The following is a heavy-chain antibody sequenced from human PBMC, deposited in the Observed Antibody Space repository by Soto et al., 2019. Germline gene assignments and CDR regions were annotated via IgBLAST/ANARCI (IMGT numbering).Heavy chain of an antibody. CDR3: ASFRGVLRYFDWLLGPFDY. D-gene: IGHD3-9*01. CDR2: IDPSDSYT. CDR1: GYSFTSYW. V-gene: IGHV5-10-1*01. J-gene: IGHJ4*02. Sequence: GESLKISCKGSGYSFTSYWISWVRQMPGKGLEWMGRIDPSDSYTNYSPSFQGHVTISADKSISTAYLQWSSLKASDTAMYYCASFRGVLRYFDWLLGPFDYWGQGTLVTVSS.